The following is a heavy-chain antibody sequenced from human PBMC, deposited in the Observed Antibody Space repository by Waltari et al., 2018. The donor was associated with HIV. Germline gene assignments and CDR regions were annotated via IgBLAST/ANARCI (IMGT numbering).Heavy chain of an antibody. CDR2: AYYRGST. CDR3: ARVAYWYFDL. Sequence: QVQLEESGPGLVKPSQTLSLTCTVAGASINRGGYSWAWIRQHPEKGLEWIGFAYYRGSTFSNPSFKSRATISGDTSKNQFSLKLTSMTAADTAVYYCARVAYWYFDLWGRGTLVTVSS. V-gene: IGHV4-31*03. D-gene: IGHD2-21*01. CDR1: GASINRGGYS. J-gene: IGHJ2*01.